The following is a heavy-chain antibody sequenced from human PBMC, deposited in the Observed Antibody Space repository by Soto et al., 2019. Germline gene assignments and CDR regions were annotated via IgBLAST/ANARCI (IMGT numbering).Heavy chain of an antibody. J-gene: IGHJ6*02. CDR1: GFNFSSYG. V-gene: IGHV3-33*01. CDR3: ARVGSTVTTYYYYGMDV. CDR2: IWYDGSNK. Sequence: PGGSLRLSCAASGFNFSSYGMHWVRQAPGKGLEWVAVIWYDGSNKYYADSVKGRFTISRDNSKNTLYLQMNSLRAEDTAVYYCARVGSTVTTYYYYGMDVWGQGTTVTVSS. D-gene: IGHD4-17*01.